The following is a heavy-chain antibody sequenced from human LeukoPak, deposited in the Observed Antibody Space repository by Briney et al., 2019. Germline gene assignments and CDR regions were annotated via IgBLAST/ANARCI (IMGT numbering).Heavy chain of an antibody. CDR3: ARIRAAYESTIYSPHFDI. CDR1: GGSFSGYY. D-gene: IGHD3-22*01. CDR2: INHSGST. V-gene: IGHV4-34*01. J-gene: IGHJ4*02. Sequence: SETLSLTCAVYGGSFSGYYWSWIRQPPGKGLEWIGEINHSGSTNYNPSLKSRVTISVDTSKNQFSLKLSSVTAADTATYYCARIRAAYESTIYSPHFDIWGQGTLVSVSS.